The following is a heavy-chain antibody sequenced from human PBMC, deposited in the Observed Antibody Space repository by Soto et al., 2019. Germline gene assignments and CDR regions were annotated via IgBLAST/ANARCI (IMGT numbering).Heavy chain of an antibody. Sequence: EVQLVESGGGLVQPGRSLRLSCAASGFTFDDYAMHWVRQAPGKGLEWVSGISWNSGSIGYADSAKGRFTISRDNAKNSLYLQMNSLRAEDTALYYCAKALQVGTGPMPQLTYYFDYWGQGTLVTVSS. D-gene: IGHD2-2*01. CDR1: GFTFDDYA. J-gene: IGHJ4*02. CDR2: ISWNSGSI. V-gene: IGHV3-9*01. CDR3: AKALQVGTGPMPQLTYYFDY.